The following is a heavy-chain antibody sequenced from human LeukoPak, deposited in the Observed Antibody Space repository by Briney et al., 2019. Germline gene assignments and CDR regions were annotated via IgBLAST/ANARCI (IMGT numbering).Heavy chain of an antibody. V-gene: IGHV3-21*01. CDR3: ARAYYSLYYFDY. J-gene: IGHJ4*02. CDR2: ISSSSSYI. D-gene: IGHD3-10*01. Sequence: GGSLRLSCAASGFTLSSYSMNWVRQAPGKGLEWVSSISSSSSYIYYADSVKGRFTISRDNAKNSLYLQMNSLRAEDTAVYYCARAYYSLYYFDYWGQGTLVTVSS. CDR1: GFTLSSYS.